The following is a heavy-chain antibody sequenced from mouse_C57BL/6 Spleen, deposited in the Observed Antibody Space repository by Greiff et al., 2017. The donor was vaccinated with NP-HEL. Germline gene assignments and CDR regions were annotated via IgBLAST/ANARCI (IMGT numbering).Heavy chain of an antibody. J-gene: IGHJ4*01. CDR3: ARVYDSYAMDY. CDR2: IWGVGST. D-gene: IGHD1-1*01. CDR1: GFSLTSYG. V-gene: IGHV2-6*01. Sequence: QVQLKDSGPGLVAPSQSLSITCTVSGFSLTSYGVDWVRQSPGKGLEWLGVIWGVGSTNYNSALKSRLSISKDNSKSQVFLKMNSLQTDDTAMYYSARVYDSYAMDYWGQGTSVTVSS.